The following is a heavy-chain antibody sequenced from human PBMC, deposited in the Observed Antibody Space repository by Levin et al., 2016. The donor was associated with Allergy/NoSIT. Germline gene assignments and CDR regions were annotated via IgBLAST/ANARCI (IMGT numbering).Heavy chain of an antibody. CDR3: AIGFGRTSFPTYYDS. CDR1: GYPFTSYW. V-gene: IGHV5-10-1*01. Sequence: GESLKISCNGSGYPFTSYWINWLRQMPGKGPEWMGRIDPSDSYIKYNPSFQGHVTLSVDNSITTAYLQWRSLKASDTAVYYCAIGFGRTSFPTYYDSWGQGTLVTVSS. D-gene: IGHD2-21*01. J-gene: IGHJ4*02. CDR2: IDPSDSYI.